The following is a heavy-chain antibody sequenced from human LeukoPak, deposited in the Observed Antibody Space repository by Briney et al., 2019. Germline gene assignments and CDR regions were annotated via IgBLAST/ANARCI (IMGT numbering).Heavy chain of an antibody. Sequence: GESLKISCKGSGYSFTNYWIGWVRQRPGKGLGWVGIISTRDSDTRYSPSFQGQVTISTDKSTSTAYLQWSSLKASDTAMYYCARHAEMATLEDAFDIWGQGTMVTVSS. CDR3: ARHAEMATLEDAFDI. CDR2: ISTRDSDT. CDR1: GYSFTNYW. D-gene: IGHD5-24*01. V-gene: IGHV5-51*01. J-gene: IGHJ3*02.